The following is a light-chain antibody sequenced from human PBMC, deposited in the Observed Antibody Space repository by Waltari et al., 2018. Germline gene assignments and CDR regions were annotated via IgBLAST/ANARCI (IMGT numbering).Light chain of an antibody. V-gene: IGLV1-44*01. J-gene: IGLJ3*02. CDR3: AAWDDSPNGHWV. CDR1: ASNIGGNV. CDR2: RND. Sequence: QSVLTQPPSASGTPGQRVTISCSGRASNIGGNVVNWYQQFPGKAPKLVIYRNDKRPAGVPDRFSGAKSGTSASLAISGLQSEDEADYYCAAWDDSPNGHWVFGGGTKVTVL.